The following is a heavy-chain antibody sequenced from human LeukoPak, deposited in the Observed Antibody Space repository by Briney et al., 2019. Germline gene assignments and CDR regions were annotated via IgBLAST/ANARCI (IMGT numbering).Heavy chain of an antibody. CDR1: GFTFSTYS. CDR2: IGSSGTTI. J-gene: IGHJ4*02. Sequence: HWGALRLSCAVSGFTFSTYSMDWVRQAPGKGLEWVSYIGSSGTTIYYADFVKGRFTISRDNARNSLYLQMNSLRAEDTAVYYCARGPSGYHNTGGQGTLVTVSS. V-gene: IGHV3-48*04. CDR3: ARGPSGYHNT. D-gene: IGHD5-12*01.